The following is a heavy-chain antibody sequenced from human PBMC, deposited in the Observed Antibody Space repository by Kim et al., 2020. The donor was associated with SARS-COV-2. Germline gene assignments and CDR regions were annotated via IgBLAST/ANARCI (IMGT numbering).Heavy chain of an antibody. Sequence: TNYPDYVNGRFTISRDNSKNTLYLQMNSLRAEDTAVYYCAKDRGYSYGSFWGQGTLVTVSS. CDR3: AKDRGYSYGSF. V-gene: IGHV3-23*01. D-gene: IGHD5-18*01. CDR2: T. J-gene: IGHJ4*02.